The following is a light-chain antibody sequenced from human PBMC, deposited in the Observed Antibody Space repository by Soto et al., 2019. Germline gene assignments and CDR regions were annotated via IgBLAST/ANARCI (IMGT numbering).Light chain of an antibody. CDR2: EVS. V-gene: IGLV2-14*03. CDR3: TSFAPGRIYV. Sequence: QSALTQPASVSGSRGRSITISCSGTSSEIGAYDYVSWYQQHPGRAPKLIIYEVSHRFSGLSYRFSGSKSGNTASLTISGLQAEDEGDYYCTSFAPGRIYVFGSGTKFTVL. J-gene: IGLJ1*01. CDR1: SSEIGAYDY.